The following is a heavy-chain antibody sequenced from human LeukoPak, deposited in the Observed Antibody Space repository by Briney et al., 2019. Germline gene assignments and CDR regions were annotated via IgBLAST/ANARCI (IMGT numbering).Heavy chain of an antibody. V-gene: IGHV4-34*01. J-gene: IGHJ5*02. Sequence: SETLSLTCAVYGGSFSGYYWSWIRQPPGKGLGWIGEINHSGSTNYNPSLKSRVTISVDTSKNQFSLKLSSVTAADTAVYYCARVSPEGWFDPWGQGTLVTVSS. CDR3: ARVSPEGWFDP. CDR2: INHSGST. CDR1: GGSFSGYY.